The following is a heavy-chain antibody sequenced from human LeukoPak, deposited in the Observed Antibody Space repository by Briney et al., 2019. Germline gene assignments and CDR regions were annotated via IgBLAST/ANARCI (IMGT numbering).Heavy chain of an antibody. CDR1: GYTFTNFG. Sequence: ASVKVSCKASGYTFTNFGISWVRQAPGQGLEWMGGIIPIFGTANYAQKFQGRVTITADESTSTAYMELSSLRSEDTAVYYCARAGVTMIVVDYFDYWGQGTLVTVSS. CDR3: ARAGVTMIVVDYFDY. CDR2: IIPIFGTA. J-gene: IGHJ4*02. D-gene: IGHD3-22*01. V-gene: IGHV1-69*13.